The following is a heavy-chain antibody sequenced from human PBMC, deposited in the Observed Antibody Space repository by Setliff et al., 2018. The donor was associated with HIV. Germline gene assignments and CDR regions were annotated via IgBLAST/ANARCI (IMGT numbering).Heavy chain of an antibody. D-gene: IGHD6-19*01. CDR2: IYTSGSV. CDR1: GGSISSYY. J-gene: IGHJ4*02. CDR3: ARAPRIGVAGEFEY. V-gene: IGHV4-4*09. Sequence: SETLSLTCTVSGGSISSYYWSWIRQPPGKGLEWIGYIYTSGSVNYNPSLNSRVTIAVDTSKNQFSLKVNSVTAADTAVYYCARAPRIGVAGEFEYWGQGTLVTVSS.